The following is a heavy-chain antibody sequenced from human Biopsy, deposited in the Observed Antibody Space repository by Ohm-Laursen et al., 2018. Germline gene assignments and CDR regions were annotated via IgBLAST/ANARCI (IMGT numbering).Heavy chain of an antibody. J-gene: IGHJ3*02. CDR2: ISTSSTYI. CDR1: GFTFSSYS. CDR3: AKGQAPDGYNYAFDI. Sequence: SLRLSCAASGFTFSSYSMNWVRQTPGKGLEWVSSISTSSTYIYYADSVKGRFSISRDDALNSLYLQMNSLRAEDTAVYYCAKGQAPDGYNYAFDIWGQGTMLTVSS. D-gene: IGHD5-24*01. V-gene: IGHV3-21*01.